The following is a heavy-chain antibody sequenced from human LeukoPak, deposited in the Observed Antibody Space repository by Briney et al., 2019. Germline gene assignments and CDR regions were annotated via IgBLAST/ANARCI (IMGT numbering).Heavy chain of an antibody. D-gene: IGHD6-13*01. CDR1: GGSFSGYY. V-gene: IGHV4-34*01. CDR2: INHSGST. J-gene: IGHJ1*01. CDR3: ARGSGYSSSSGKYFQH. Sequence: SETLSLTCAVYGGSFSGYYWSWIRQPPGKGLEWIGEINHSGSTNYNPSPKSRVTISVDTSKNQFSLKLSSVTAADTAVYYCARGSGYSSSSGKYFQHWGQGTLVTVSS.